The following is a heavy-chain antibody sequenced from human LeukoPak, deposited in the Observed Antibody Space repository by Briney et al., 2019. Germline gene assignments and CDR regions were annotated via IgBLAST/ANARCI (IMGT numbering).Heavy chain of an antibody. D-gene: IGHD3-10*01. J-gene: IGHJ3*02. CDR3: ATYYYGSGSAIGAFDI. CDR2: INPNSGGT. Sequence: GASVTVSCKASGYTFTVYYMHWVRQAPGQGREWMGWINPNSGGTNYAQKFQGRVTMTRDTSISTAYMELSRLRSDDTAVYYCATYYYGSGSAIGAFDIWGQGTMVTVSS. CDR1: GYTFTVYY. V-gene: IGHV1-2*02.